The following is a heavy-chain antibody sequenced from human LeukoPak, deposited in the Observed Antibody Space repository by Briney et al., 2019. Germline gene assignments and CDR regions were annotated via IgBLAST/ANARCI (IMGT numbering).Heavy chain of an antibody. D-gene: IGHD3-10*01. CDR2: INPNSGGS. CDR3: ARGFPRGRPDY. V-gene: IGHV1-2*02. Sequence: ASVKVSCKASGYTFTGYYMHWVRQAPGQGLEWMGWINPNSGGSNYAQKFQGRVTMTRDTSISTAYMELSSLRSEDTAVYYCARGFPRGRPDYWGQGTLVTVSS. J-gene: IGHJ4*02. CDR1: GYTFTGYY.